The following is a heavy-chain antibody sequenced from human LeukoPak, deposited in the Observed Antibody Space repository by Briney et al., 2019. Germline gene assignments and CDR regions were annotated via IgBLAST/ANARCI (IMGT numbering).Heavy chain of an antibody. Sequence: GRSLRLSCAASGSTFSSYAMHWVRQAPGKGLEWVAVISYDGSNKYYADSVKGRFTISRDNCKNTLYLQMHRLRAEDTAVYYCARDRDSSSWYVFDYWGQGTLVTVSS. CDR3: ARDRDSSSWYVFDY. CDR1: GSTFSSYA. D-gene: IGHD6-13*01. J-gene: IGHJ4*02. V-gene: IGHV3-30-3*01. CDR2: ISYDGSNK.